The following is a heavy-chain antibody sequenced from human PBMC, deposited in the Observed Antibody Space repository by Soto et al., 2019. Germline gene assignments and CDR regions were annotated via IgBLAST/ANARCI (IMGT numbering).Heavy chain of an antibody. D-gene: IGHD3-3*01. Sequence: GESLTISCTRSGCRFTRHWISWLRQMPGKGLEWMGRTDPSDSFTQYNPSFQGHVTISGDKSLSTAYLQWSSLKASDTAIYYCARGEGITTFGVYGFDVWGQGASVTVSS. CDR3: ARGEGITTFGVYGFDV. V-gene: IGHV5-10-1*01. CDR1: GCRFTRHW. J-gene: IGHJ6*02. CDR2: TDPSDSFT.